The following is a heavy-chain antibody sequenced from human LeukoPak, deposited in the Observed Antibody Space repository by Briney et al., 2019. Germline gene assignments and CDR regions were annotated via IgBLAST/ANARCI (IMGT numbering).Heavy chain of an antibody. V-gene: IGHV3-9*01. CDR1: GFTFDDYA. CDR3: ARDPPYYDSSGPPFDY. J-gene: IGHJ4*02. Sequence: GRSLRLSCAASGFTFDDYAMHWVRQAPGKGLEWVSGISWNSGSIGYADSVKGRFTISRDNSKNTLYLQMNSLRAEDTAVYYCARDPPYYDSSGPPFDYWGQGTLVTVSS. D-gene: IGHD3-22*01. CDR2: ISWNSGSI.